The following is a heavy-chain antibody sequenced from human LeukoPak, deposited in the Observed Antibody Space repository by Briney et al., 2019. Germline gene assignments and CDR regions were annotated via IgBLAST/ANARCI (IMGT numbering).Heavy chain of an antibody. D-gene: IGHD2-2*02. CDR1: GGTFSSYA. Sequence: SVKVSCKASGGTFSSYAISWVRQAPGQGLEWMGGIIPIFGTANYAQKFQGRVTITADESTSTAYMELSRLRSEDTAVYYCAIVVVPAAILGGGYYYYYYMDVWGKGTTVTVSS. J-gene: IGHJ6*03. CDR2: IIPIFGTA. CDR3: AIVVVPAAILGGGYYYYYYMDV. V-gene: IGHV1-69*01.